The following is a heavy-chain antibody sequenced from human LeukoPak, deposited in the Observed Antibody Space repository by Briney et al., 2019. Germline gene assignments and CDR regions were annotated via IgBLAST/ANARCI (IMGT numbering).Heavy chain of an antibody. D-gene: IGHD3-22*01. V-gene: IGHV4-61*02. CDR1: GGSIGSGSYY. CDR3: ARDFGGYYPIDAFDI. J-gene: IGHJ3*02. Sequence: SQTLSLTCTVSGGSIGSGSYYWSWSRQPAGKGLEWIGRIYTSGSTNYNPSLKSRVTISVDTSKNQFSLKLSSVTAADTAVYYCARDFGGYYPIDAFDIWGQGTMVTVSS. CDR2: IYTSGST.